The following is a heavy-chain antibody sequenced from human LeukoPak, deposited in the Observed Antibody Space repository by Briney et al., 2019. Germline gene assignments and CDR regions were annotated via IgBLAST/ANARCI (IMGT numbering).Heavy chain of an antibody. Sequence: GSLRLSCAASGFTVSSNYMSWVRQAPGKGLEWVSVIYSGGTTYYADAVKGRFTISRDNSKNTLYLQMNSLRAEDTAVYYCASRDGYNSPFDHWGQGTLVTVSS. V-gene: IGHV3-53*01. CDR3: ASRDGYNSPFDH. D-gene: IGHD5-24*01. CDR1: GFTVSSNY. CDR2: IYSGGTT. J-gene: IGHJ4*02.